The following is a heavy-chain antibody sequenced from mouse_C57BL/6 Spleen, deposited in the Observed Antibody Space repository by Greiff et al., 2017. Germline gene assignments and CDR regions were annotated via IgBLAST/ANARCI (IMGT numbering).Heavy chain of an antibody. CDR2: INPYNGGT. CDR3: ARDYYGNYEDY. J-gene: IGHJ2*01. Sequence: EVQLQQSGPVLVKPGASVKMSCKASGYTFTDYYMNWVKQSHGKSLEWIGVINPYNGGTSYNQKFKGKATLTVDKSSSTAYMELNSLTSEDSAVYYCARDYYGNYEDYWGQGTTLTVSS. D-gene: IGHD2-1*01. V-gene: IGHV1-19*01. CDR1: GYTFTDYY.